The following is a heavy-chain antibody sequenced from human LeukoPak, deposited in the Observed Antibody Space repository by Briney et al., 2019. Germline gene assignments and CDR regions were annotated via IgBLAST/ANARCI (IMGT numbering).Heavy chain of an antibody. Sequence: ASVKVSCKASGYTFTSYAMHWVRQAPGQRLEWMGWINAGNGNTKYSQKFQGRVTITRDTSASTAYMELGSLRSEDTAVYYCARTGYCSGGSCPGLYWGQGTLVTVSS. J-gene: IGHJ4*02. CDR1: GYTFTSYA. CDR2: INAGNGNT. CDR3: ARTGYCSGGSCPGLY. V-gene: IGHV1-3*01. D-gene: IGHD2-15*01.